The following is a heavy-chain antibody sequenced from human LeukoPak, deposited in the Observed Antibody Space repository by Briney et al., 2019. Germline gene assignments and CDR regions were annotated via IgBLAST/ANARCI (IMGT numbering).Heavy chain of an antibody. D-gene: IGHD2/OR15-2a*01. V-gene: IGHV4-59*08. CDR3: ARHGNTDAFDI. CDR1: GVSISSYY. CDR2: IYYSGTP. Sequence: SETLSLTCTVSGVSISSYYWSWIRQPPGKGLEWIGYIYYSGTPHYNPSLKSRVTISVDTSKNQFSLKLSSVTAADTAVYYCARHGNTDAFDIWGRGTMVTVSS. J-gene: IGHJ3*02.